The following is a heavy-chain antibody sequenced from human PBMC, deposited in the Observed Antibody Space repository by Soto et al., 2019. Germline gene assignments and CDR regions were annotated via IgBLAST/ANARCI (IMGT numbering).Heavy chain of an antibody. D-gene: IGHD2-2*03. CDR2: VNPNSGNT. J-gene: IGHJ3*02. Sequence: QVQLVQSGAEVKRPGASVKVSCKASGYTFTSYDFNWVRQAPGQGLGWMGWVNPNSGNTDYAQKFQGRVTMTRNTSIRTAYMEPSSLRSEDTAVYYCARASYLDPAFDIWGQGTMVTVSS. CDR1: GYTFTSYD. V-gene: IGHV1-8*01. CDR3: ARASYLDPAFDI.